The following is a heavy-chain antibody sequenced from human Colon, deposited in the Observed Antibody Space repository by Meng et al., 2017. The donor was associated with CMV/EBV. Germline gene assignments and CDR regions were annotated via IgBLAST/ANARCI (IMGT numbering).Heavy chain of an antibody. CDR2: ISASGYYT. D-gene: IGHD5-24*01. V-gene: IGHV3-23*01. CDR1: EFSIPDYA. Sequence: CAASEFSIPDYAVNWVRQAPGKGLEWVAVISASGYYTFYAESVKGRFTIGRDISKNTVYLQTNSLRAEDTAVYFCAKAPTRRYYFDSWGQGSLVTVSS. CDR3: AKAPTRRYYFDS. J-gene: IGHJ4*02.